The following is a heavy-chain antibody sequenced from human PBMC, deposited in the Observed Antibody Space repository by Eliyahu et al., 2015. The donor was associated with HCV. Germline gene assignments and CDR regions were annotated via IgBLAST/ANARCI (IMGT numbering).Heavy chain of an antibody. Sequence: QVQLVESGGGVVQPGRSLRLSCAXSGFXFRSYGMHWVRQAPGKGLEWVAVISYDGSYKYSADSVKGRFTISRDNSKNTLYLQMNSLRAEDTAVYYCARDHLDIVARRFDYWGQGTLVTVSS. CDR1: GFXFRSYG. CDR2: ISYDGSYK. V-gene: IGHV3-30*03. J-gene: IGHJ4*02. CDR3: ARDHLDIVARRFDY. D-gene: IGHD5-12*01.